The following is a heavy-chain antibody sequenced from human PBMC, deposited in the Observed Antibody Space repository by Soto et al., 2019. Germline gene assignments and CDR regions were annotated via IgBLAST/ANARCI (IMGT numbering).Heavy chain of an antibody. V-gene: IGHV4-4*07. CDR1: GGSFSSYY. Sequence: QVQLQESGPGLVKPSETLSLTCSVSGGSFSSYYWSWIRQPAGKGLEWLGRIYSHGNTNYNPSLKSRVTMSVDTSKNQFSLKLTSVTAADTAVYYCARGDPRGWFDPWGQGTLVTVSS. CDR2: IYSHGNT. CDR3: ARGDPRGWFDP. J-gene: IGHJ5*02.